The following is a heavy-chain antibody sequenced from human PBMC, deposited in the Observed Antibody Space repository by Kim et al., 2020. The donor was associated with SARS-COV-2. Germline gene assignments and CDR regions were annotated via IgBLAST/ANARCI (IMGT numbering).Heavy chain of an antibody. J-gene: IGHJ6*02. D-gene: IGHD3-22*01. CDR2: IYHSGST. V-gene: IGHV4-4*02. CDR3: AREGGTYYYDSSGYYGGYSYYYGMDV. Sequence: SETLSLTCAVSGGSISSSNWWSWVRQPPGKGLEWIGEIYHSGSTNYNPSLKSRVTISVDKSKNQFSLKLSSVTAADTAAYYCAREGGTYYYDSSGYYGGYSYYYGMDVWGQGTTVTVAS. CDR1: GGSISSSNW.